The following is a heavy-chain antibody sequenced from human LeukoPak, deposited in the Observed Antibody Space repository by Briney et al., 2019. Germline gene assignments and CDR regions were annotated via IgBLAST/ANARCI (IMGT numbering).Heavy chain of an antibody. V-gene: IGHV3-30-3*01. CDR2: ISYDGSSK. Sequence: PGGSLRLSCAASGFTFSSYAMHWVRQAPGKGLEWVAVISYDGSSKYYADSVKGRFTISRDNSKNTLYLQMNSLRAEDTAVYYCARDQKAAGSGWSLALDYWGQGTLVTVSS. D-gene: IGHD6-19*01. CDR1: GFTFSSYA. J-gene: IGHJ4*02. CDR3: ARDQKAAGSGWSLALDY.